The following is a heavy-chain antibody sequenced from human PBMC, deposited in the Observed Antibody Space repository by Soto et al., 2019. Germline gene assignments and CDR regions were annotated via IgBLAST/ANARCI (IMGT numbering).Heavy chain of an antibody. V-gene: IGHV4-34*01. D-gene: IGHD2-2*01. Sequence: SETLSLTCAVYCGSFSGYYWSWIRQPPGKGLEWIGEINHSGSTNYNPSLKSRVTISVDTSKNQFSLKLSSVTAADTAVYYCARKDIVVVPAAIESHYMDVWGKGTTVTVSS. CDR2: INHSGST. CDR3: ARKDIVVVPAAIESHYMDV. J-gene: IGHJ6*03. CDR1: CGSFSGYY.